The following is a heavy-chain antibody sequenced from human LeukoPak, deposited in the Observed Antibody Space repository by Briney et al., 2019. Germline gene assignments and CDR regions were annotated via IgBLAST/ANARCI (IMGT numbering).Heavy chain of an antibody. V-gene: IGHV3-23*01. Sequence: PGGTLRLSCAASGFTFTHYGMNWVRQAPGEGLEWVSGLISSGASTYYADSVKGRFTISRDNSKNTLYLQMNSLRAEDTAVYYCAKDRIAAAGTFDYWGQGTLVTVSS. CDR2: LISSGAST. J-gene: IGHJ4*02. CDR1: GFTFTHYG. D-gene: IGHD6-13*01. CDR3: AKDRIAAAGTFDY.